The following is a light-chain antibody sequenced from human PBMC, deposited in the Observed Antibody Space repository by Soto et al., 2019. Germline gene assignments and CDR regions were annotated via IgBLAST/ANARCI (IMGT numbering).Light chain of an antibody. CDR1: QTISNY. CDR2: TAS. CDR3: QQSFSSPQT. J-gene: IGKJ2*01. Sequence: DIQMTQSPSSLSASVGDRVTITCRASQTISNYVNWYQLKPGIAPKLLIYTASNLQSGVPSRFSGSASGTYFTLSISSLQPEDFATYFCQQSFSSPQTFGQGTRLDIK. V-gene: IGKV1-39*01.